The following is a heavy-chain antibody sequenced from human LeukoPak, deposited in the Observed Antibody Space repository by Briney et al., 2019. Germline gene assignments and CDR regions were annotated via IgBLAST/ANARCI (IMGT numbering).Heavy chain of an antibody. D-gene: IGHD2-15*01. CDR2: INTNTGTP. CDR3: ARDSAGVDDY. V-gene: IGHV7-4-1*02. J-gene: IGHJ4*01. Sequence: ASVKVSCKASGYTFTSYAMNWVRQAPGQGPEWMGWINTNTGTPTYARGFTGRFVFSLDTSVSTAYLQISSLKTEDTAVYYCARDSAGVDDYWGQGTLVTVSS. CDR1: GYTFTSYA.